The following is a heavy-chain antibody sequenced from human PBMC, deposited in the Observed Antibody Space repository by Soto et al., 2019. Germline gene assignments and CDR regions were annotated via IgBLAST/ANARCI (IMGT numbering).Heavy chain of an antibody. CDR3: ARRRSGWYYFDY. V-gene: IGHV4-39*01. Sequence: TLSPTFTVSGGSLSSSSYYWGWVRQPPGKGLEWIGSIYYSGSTYYNPSLKSRVTISVDTSKNQFSLKLSSVTAADTAVYYCARRRSGWYYFDYWGQGTLVTVSS. J-gene: IGHJ4*02. CDR2: IYYSGST. CDR1: GGSLSSSSYY. D-gene: IGHD6-19*01.